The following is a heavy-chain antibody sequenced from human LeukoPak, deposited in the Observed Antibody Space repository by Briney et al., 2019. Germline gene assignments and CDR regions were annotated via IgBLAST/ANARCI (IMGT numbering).Heavy chain of an antibody. CDR1: GYTFTGYY. V-gene: IGHV1-2*02. Sequence: ASVKVSCKASGYTFTGYYMHWVRQAPGQGLEWMGWINPNSGGTNYAQKFQGRVTMTRDTSISTAYMELSRLRSDDTAVYYCARDPKRGLNSPRYFNYGAREPLVTVS. CDR3: ARDPKRGLNSPRYFNY. J-gene: IGHJ4*02. D-gene: IGHD3-16*02. CDR2: INPNSGGT.